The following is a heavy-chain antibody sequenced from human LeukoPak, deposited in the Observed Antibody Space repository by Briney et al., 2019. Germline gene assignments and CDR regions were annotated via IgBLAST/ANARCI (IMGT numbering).Heavy chain of an antibody. CDR1: GFTFSSYA. J-gene: IGHJ4*02. CDR3: ARTPSGFYQLLFWGPLDY. Sequence: TGGSLRLSCAASGFTFSSYAMHWVRQAPGKGLEWVAVISYDGSNKYYADSVKGRFTISRDNSKNTLYLQMNSLRAEDTAVYYCARTPSGFYQLLFWGPLDYWGQGTLVTVSS. CDR2: ISYDGSNK. V-gene: IGHV3-30*04. D-gene: IGHD2-2*01.